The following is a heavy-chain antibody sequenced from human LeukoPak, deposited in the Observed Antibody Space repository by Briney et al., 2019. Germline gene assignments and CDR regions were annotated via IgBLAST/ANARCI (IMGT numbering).Heavy chain of an antibody. D-gene: IGHD6-13*01. CDR3: VRETGSSWYRYYYMDV. Sequence: SETLSLTCTVSGGSISSSSYYWGWIRQPPGKGLEWIGSIYYSGSTYYNPSLKSRVTISVDTSKNQFSLKLSSVTAADTAVYYCVRETGSSWYRYYYMDVWGKGTTVTVSS. CDR1: GGSISSSSYY. CDR2: IYYSGST. V-gene: IGHV4-39*07. J-gene: IGHJ6*03.